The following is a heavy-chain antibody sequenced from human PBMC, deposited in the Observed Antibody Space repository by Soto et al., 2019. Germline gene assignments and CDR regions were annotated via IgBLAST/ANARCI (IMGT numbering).Heavy chain of an antibody. Sequence: QITLKESGPTLVRPTQTLTLTCAFSGFSLSTSGVGVGWIRQPPGKALEWLAVIYWDDSKNYSPSLSSRLTITKDTSKNQVVLTMTNMDPMDTGTYYCAHKGPEDWPLDYWGQGTLVTVSS. CDR3: AHKGPEDWPLDY. CDR2: IYWDDSK. CDR1: GFSLSTSGVG. D-gene: IGHD3-9*01. J-gene: IGHJ4*02. V-gene: IGHV2-5*02.